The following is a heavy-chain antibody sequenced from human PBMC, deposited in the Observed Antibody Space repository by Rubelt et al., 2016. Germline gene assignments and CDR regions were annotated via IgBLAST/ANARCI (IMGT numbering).Heavy chain of an antibody. D-gene: IGHD4/OR15-4a*01. J-gene: IGHJ4*02. V-gene: IGHV1-2*02. CDR3: GRDPRYGGGYFDY. Sequence: QVQLVQSGAEVKKPGASVKVSCKASGYTFTGYYMHWVRQAPGQGLDWMGWINPNSGGTNDAQKFQGRVTMTRDTSISTAYMELSSLRSDDTAVYYCGRDPRYGGGYFDYWGQGTLVTVSS. CDR1: GYTFTGYY. CDR2: INPNSGGT.